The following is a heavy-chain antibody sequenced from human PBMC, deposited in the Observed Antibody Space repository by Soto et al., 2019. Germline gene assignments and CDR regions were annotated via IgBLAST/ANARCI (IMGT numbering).Heavy chain of an antibody. Sequence: GGSLKLSSAASVLTFWSYIITWVLHAQGKGLEWVSSISSSSSYIYYADSVKGRFTISRDNAKNSLYLQMNSLRAEDTAVYYCARGPLTGYCSSTSCSSISGQGTMVTGSS. CDR1: VLTFWSYI. CDR2: ISSSSSYI. D-gene: IGHD2-2*01. V-gene: IGHV3-21*01. J-gene: IGHJ3*02. CDR3: ARGPLTGYCSSTSCSSI.